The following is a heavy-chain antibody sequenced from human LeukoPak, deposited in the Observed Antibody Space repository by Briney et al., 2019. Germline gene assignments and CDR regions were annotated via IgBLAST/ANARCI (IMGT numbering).Heavy chain of an antibody. CDR1: GFTFSSYG. CDR2: IWYDGSNK. J-gene: IGHJ4*02. D-gene: IGHD1-26*01. Sequence: GRSLRLSCAASGFTFSSYGMHWVRQAPGKGLEWVAVIWYDGSNKHYADSVKGRFTISRDNSKNTLYLQMNSLRAEDTAAYYCAKDETGANFDYWGQGTLVTVSS. CDR3: AKDETGANFDY. V-gene: IGHV3-33*06.